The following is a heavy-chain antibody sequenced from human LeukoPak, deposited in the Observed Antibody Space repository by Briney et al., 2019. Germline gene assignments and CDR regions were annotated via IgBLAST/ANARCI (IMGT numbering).Heavy chain of an antibody. D-gene: IGHD3-16*01. Sequence: ASVKVSCKASGGTFSSYAISWVRQVPGQGLEWMGGIIPIFGTANYAQKFQGRVTITADESTSTAYMELSSLRSEDTAVYYCARVGAAGAFDYWGQGTLVTVSS. J-gene: IGHJ4*02. CDR1: GGTFSSYA. V-gene: IGHV1-69*13. CDR2: IIPIFGTA. CDR3: ARVGAAGAFDY.